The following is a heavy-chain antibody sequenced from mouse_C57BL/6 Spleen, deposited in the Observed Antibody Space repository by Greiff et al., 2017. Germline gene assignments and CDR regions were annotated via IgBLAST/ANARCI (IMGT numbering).Heavy chain of an antibody. CDR2: IHPNSGST. CDR1: GYTFTSYW. J-gene: IGHJ4*01. V-gene: IGHV1-64*01. Sequence: QVQLQQPGAELVKPGASVKLSCKASGYTFTSYWMHWVKQRPGQGLEWIGMIHPNSGSTNYNEKFKSKATLTVDKSSSTAYMQLSSLTSEDSAVYYWSRGRDGAMDYWGQGTSVTVSS. D-gene: IGHD2-3*01. CDR3: SRGRDGAMDY.